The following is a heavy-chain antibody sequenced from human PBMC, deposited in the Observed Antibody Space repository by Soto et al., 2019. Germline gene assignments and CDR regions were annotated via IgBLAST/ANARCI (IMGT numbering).Heavy chain of an antibody. CDR1: GGSINGNNYS. V-gene: IGHV4-39*07. CDR3: ARTRGSAVYFYFYGLDV. D-gene: IGHD3-10*01. Sequence: LQESGPGLVKPSETLSLTCSISGGSINGNNYSWGWIRQPPGRGREWIGNTYSSGGAYYDPSFKCRASSSVDTSKSQVFLKLASVTAADMAIYDCARTRGSAVYFYFYGLDVWGHGTTVTVSS. CDR2: TYSSGGA. J-gene: IGHJ6*02.